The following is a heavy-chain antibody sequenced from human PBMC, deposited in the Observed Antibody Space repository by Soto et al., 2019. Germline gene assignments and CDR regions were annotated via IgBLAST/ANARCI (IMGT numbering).Heavy chain of an antibody. CDR1: GGSFSGYY. D-gene: IGHD2-2*01. Sequence: QVQLQQWGAGLLKPSETLSLTCAVYGGSFSGYYWSWIRQPPGKGLEWIGEINHSGSTNYNPSLKSRVTISVDTSKNQFSLKLSSVTAADTAVYYCARESHIVVVPAAFNGAFDIWGQGTMVTVSS. CDR3: ARESHIVVVPAAFNGAFDI. V-gene: IGHV4-34*01. J-gene: IGHJ3*02. CDR2: INHSGST.